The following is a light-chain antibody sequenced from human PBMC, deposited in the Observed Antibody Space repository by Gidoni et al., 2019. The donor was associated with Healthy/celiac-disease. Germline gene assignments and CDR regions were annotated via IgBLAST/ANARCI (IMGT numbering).Light chain of an antibody. Sequence: NFMLTQPPSVSESPGKTVTISCTRSSGSIASNYVQWYPQRPGSAPTTVIYEDNQRPSGVPDRFSGSIDSSSNSASLTISGLKTEDEADYYCQSYDSSNRGVFGGGTKLTVL. CDR3: QSYDSSNRGV. CDR1: SGSIASNY. V-gene: IGLV6-57*04. CDR2: EDN. J-gene: IGLJ2*01.